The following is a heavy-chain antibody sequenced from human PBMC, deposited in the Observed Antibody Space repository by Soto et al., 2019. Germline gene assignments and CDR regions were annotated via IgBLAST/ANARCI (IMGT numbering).Heavy chain of an antibody. D-gene: IGHD3-3*01. Sequence: QLQLQESGPGLVKPSETLSLTCTVSGGSISSSSYYWGWIRQPPGKGLEWIGSIYYSGSTYYNPSHKSRVTISVDTSKNQFSAKLSSVTAADTAVYYCARHYRSNITIFGVVILNWFDPWGQGTLVTVSS. J-gene: IGHJ5*02. CDR1: GGSISSSSYY. CDR2: IYYSGST. V-gene: IGHV4-39*01. CDR3: ARHYRSNITIFGVVILNWFDP.